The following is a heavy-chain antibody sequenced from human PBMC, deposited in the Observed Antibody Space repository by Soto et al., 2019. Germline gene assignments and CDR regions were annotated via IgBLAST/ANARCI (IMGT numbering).Heavy chain of an antibody. CDR1: GGTFSSYT. CDR2: IIPIFGTP. J-gene: IGHJ5*02. D-gene: IGHD2-15*01. CDR3: ARVAGGYCSGGDCYWFDP. Sequence: QVQLVQSGAEVKKPGSSVKVSCKASGGTFSSYTISWVRQAPGQGLEWMGGIIPIFGTPNYAQKFQGRVTITAEESTSTTYLELSSLRTKDRGIYYWARVAGGYCSGGDCYWFDPWGQGTLVTVSS. V-gene: IGHV1-69*01.